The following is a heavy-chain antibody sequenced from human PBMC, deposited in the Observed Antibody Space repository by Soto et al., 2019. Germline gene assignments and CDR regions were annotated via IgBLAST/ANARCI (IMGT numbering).Heavy chain of an antibody. CDR3: ARGSRMVYDYIWGSQPPTYYYMDV. V-gene: IGHV4-59*01. CDR1: GGSISSYY. Sequence: SETLSLTCTVSGGSISSYYWSWIRQPPGKGLEWIGYIYYSGSTNYNPSLKSRVTISVDTSKNQFSLKLGSVTAADTAVYYCARGSRMVYDYIWGSQPPTYYYMDVWGKGTTVTVSS. D-gene: IGHD3-16*01. CDR2: IYYSGST. J-gene: IGHJ6*03.